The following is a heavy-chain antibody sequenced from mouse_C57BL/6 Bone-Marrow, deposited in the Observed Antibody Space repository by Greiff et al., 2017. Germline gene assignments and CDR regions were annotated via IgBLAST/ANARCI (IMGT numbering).Heavy chain of an antibody. D-gene: IGHD2-4*01. Sequence: VQGVESGPGLVAPSPSLSISCTVSGFSLTSYGVSWVRQPPGKGLEWLGVIWGDGSTNYHSALISRLSISKDNSKSQVFVKLNSLQTDDTATDYCAKENYDPYALDYWGQGTSVTVSS. CDR2: IWGDGST. CDR3: AKENYDPYALDY. J-gene: IGHJ4*01. CDR1: GFSLTSYG. V-gene: IGHV2-3*01.